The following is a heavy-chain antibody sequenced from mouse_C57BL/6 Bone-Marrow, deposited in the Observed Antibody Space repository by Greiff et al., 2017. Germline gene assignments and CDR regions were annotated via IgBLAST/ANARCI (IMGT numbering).Heavy chain of an antibody. V-gene: IGHV1-72*01. CDR2: IDPNSGGT. Sequence: QVQLKQPGAELVKPGASVTLSCKASGYTFTSYWMHWVKQRPGRGLEWIGRIDPNSGGTKYNEKFKSKATMTVDKPSSTGYMQLSSLTYEDSAVYYCVSTGYFDYWGQGTTLTVSS. CDR1: GYTFTSYW. D-gene: IGHD4-1*02. J-gene: IGHJ2*01. CDR3: VSTGYFDY.